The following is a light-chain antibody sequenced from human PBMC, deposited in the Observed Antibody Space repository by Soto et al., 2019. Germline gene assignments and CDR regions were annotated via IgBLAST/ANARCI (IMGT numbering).Light chain of an antibody. J-gene: IGLJ1*01. CDR3: SSYTSSSPYV. CDR1: SSDVGGYNY. CDR2: DVS. Sequence: QSALTQPASVSGSPGQSITIFCTGTSSDVGGYNYVSWYQQHPGKAPKLMIYDVSNRPSGVSNRFSGSKSGNTASLTISGLQAEDEADYYCSSYTSSSPYVFGTGTKVPS. V-gene: IGLV2-14*01.